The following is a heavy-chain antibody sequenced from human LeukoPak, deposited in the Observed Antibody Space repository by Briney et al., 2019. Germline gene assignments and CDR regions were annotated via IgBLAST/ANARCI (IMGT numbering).Heavy chain of an antibody. D-gene: IGHD2-15*01. V-gene: IGHV4-39*02. J-gene: IGHJ4*02. Sequence: SETLSLTCTVSGGSISSSNYYWGWIRQPPGKGLEWIGTIYYSGSTYYNPSLKSRVTISVDTSKNQFSLKLTSVTAADTAVYYCVRERYCSGGSCYILDYWGQGTLVTVSS. CDR1: GGSISSSNYY. CDR2: IYYSGST. CDR3: VRERYCSGGSCYILDY.